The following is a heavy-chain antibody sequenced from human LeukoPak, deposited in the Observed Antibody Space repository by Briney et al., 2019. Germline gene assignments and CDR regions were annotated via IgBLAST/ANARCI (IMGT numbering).Heavy chain of an antibody. CDR1: GFTFSSYA. J-gene: IGHJ4*02. Sequence: SGGSLRRSCAASGFTFSSYAMSWVRQAPGKGLEWVSAISGSGGSTYYADSVKGRFTISRDNSKNTLYLQMNSLRAEDTAVYYCVGGSYWDYYFDYWGQGTLVTVSS. CDR3: VGGSYWDYYFDY. D-gene: IGHD1-26*01. V-gene: IGHV3-23*01. CDR2: ISGSGGST.